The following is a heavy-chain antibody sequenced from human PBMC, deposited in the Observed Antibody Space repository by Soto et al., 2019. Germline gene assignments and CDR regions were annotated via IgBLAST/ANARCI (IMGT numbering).Heavy chain of an antibody. D-gene: IGHD6-19*01. CDR3: AKEGTSGLYYFDY. J-gene: IGHJ4*02. CDR2: ISGSGDTP. V-gene: IGHV3-23*01. CDR1: GFTFSNYA. Sequence: GSLRLSCAASGFTFSNYAISWVRQAPGKGLEWVSIISGSGDTPYYADSVRGRFTISRDNSRNTLYLQMNSLRAGDSAKYYCAKEGTSGLYYFDYWGPGTLVTVSS.